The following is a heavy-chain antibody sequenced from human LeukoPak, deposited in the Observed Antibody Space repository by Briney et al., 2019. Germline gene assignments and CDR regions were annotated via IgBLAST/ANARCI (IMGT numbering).Heavy chain of an antibody. D-gene: IGHD1-7*01. J-gene: IGHJ4*02. CDR3: ARQNYGGKRFGDY. Sequence: SETLSLTCTVSGGSISSYYWSWIRQPPGKGLEWIGYIYYRGSTNYNPSLKSRVTISVDTSKNQFSLKLSSVTAADTAVYYCARQNYGGKRFGDYWGQGTLVTVSS. CDR2: IYYRGST. CDR1: GGSISSYY. V-gene: IGHV4-59*01.